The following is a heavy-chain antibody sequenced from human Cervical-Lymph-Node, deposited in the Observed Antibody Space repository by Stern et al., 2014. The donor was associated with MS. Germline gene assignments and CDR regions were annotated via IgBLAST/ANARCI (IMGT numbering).Heavy chain of an antibody. D-gene: IGHD2-2*01. Sequence: VQLVESGGGVVQPGRSLRLACAASGFTFSSYGMHWGRQAPDKGLEWVAVIWYDGSNTNYADSVKGRFTISRDKSKNKTYLQMNSLRAEDTAVYYCARDSSKGGSNYWGQGTLVTVSS. CDR2: IWYDGSNT. J-gene: IGHJ4*02. V-gene: IGHV3-33*01. CDR3: ARDSSKGGSNY. CDR1: GFTFSSYG.